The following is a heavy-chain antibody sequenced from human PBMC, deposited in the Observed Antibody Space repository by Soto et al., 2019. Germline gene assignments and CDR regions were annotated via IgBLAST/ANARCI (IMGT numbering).Heavy chain of an antibody. CDR1: GGSIRSGGRY. Sequence: LQESGPGLVEPSQTLSLTCTVSGGSIRSGGRYWSWIRPLPGKGLELIGYIYYSGTAYYHPSLKSRVSMSVDTSKNQFSLKLSSVTAADTAFYYCARDGGSYTSAGLAYWGQGTLVAVSS. V-gene: IGHV4-31*03. CDR3: ARDGGSYTSAGLAY. CDR2: IYYSGTA. D-gene: IGHD1-26*01. J-gene: IGHJ4*02.